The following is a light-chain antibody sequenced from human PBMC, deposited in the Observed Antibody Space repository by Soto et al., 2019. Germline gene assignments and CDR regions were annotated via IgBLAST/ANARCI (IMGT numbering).Light chain of an antibody. V-gene: IGLV1-40*01. J-gene: IGLJ1*01. CDR1: GSNIGAGYD. Sequence: QSVLTQPPSVSGAPGQRVTISCTGSGSNIGAGYDVHWYQQLPGTAPKLLIYGNNNRPSGVPDRFSGSKSGTSASLAITGLRAGDEADYYCQSYDSSLRALYVFGTGTKVTVL. CDR3: QSYDSSLRALYV. CDR2: GNN.